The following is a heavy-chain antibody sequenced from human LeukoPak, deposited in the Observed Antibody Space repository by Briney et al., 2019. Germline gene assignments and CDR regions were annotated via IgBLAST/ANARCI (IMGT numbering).Heavy chain of an antibody. V-gene: IGHV1-46*01. CDR1: GYTFTSYY. CDR3: ARARYYDSSDLTD. J-gene: IGHJ4*02. D-gene: IGHD3-22*01. CDR2: INPSGGTT. Sequence: GASVKVSRKASGYTFTSYYMHWVRQAPGQGLEWMGIINPSGGTTSYAQKFQGRLAMTRDTSTSTVYMELSSLRSEDTAVYYCARARYYDSSDLTDWGQGTLVTVSS.